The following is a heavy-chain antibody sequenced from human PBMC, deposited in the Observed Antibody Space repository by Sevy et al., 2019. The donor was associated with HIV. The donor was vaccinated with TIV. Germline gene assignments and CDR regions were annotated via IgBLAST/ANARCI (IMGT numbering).Heavy chain of an antibody. CDR2: ISGGSDGT. J-gene: IGHJ4*02. CDR1: GFTFNIYA. CDR3: AKRPYYYYNSDGHLVSSTDEADY. Sequence: GGSLRLSCAASGFTFNIYAMSGVRQAPGKGLEWLSAISGGSDGTYYADSVKGRFTISGDNSRNTLYLQMNSLRAEDTAVYYCAKRPYYYYNSDGHLVSSTDEADYWGQGTLVTVSS. D-gene: IGHD3-22*01. V-gene: IGHV3-23*01.